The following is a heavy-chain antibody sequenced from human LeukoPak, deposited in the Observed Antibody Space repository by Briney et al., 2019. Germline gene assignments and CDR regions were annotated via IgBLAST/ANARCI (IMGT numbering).Heavy chain of an antibody. D-gene: IGHD3-10*01. CDR1: GYTFTSYG. Sequence: ASVKVSCKASGYTFTSYGISWVRQAPGQRLEWMGWISAYNGNTNYAQKLQGRVTMTTDTSTSTAYMELRSLRSDDTAVYYCARDKGWFGELLTSFFDYWGQGTLVTVSS. V-gene: IGHV1-18*01. CDR3: ARDKGWFGELLTSFFDY. J-gene: IGHJ4*02. CDR2: ISAYNGNT.